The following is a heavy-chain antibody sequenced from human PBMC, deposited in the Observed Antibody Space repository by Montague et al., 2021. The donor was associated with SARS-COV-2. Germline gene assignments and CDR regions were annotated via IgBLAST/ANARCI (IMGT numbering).Heavy chain of an antibody. CDR3: ARDLGVYGMDV. J-gene: IGHJ6*02. V-gene: IGHV3-30*04. CDR1: GFTFSSYA. D-gene: IGHD2-8*01. Sequence: SLRLSYAASGFTFSSYAMHWVRQAPGKGLEWVAVISYDGSNKYYADSVKGRFTISRDNSKNTLYLQMNSLRAEDTAVYYCARDLGVYGMDVWGQGTTVTVSS. CDR2: ISYDGSNK.